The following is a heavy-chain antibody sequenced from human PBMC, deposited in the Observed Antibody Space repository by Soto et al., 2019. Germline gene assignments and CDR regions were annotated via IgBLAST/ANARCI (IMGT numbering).Heavy chain of an antibody. CDR3: AHEVVPAAIGGVNFQH. Sequence: EVQLLESGGGLVQPGGSLRLSCAASGFTFSSYAMSWVRQAPGKGLEWVSAISGSGGSTYYADSVKGRFTISRDNSKNTLYLQMNSLRAEDTAVYYCAHEVVPAAIGGVNFQHWGQGTLVTVSS. V-gene: IGHV3-23*01. J-gene: IGHJ1*01. CDR1: GFTFSSYA. CDR2: ISGSGGST. D-gene: IGHD2-2*02.